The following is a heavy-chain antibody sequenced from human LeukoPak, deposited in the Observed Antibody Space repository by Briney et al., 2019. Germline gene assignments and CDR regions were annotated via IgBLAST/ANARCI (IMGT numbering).Heavy chain of an antibody. CDR2: ITGNGATT. J-gene: IGHJ4*02. CDR3: ANDLGWIQLNLG. D-gene: IGHD5-18*01. CDR1: GFSFSNYG. Sequence: PGRSLRLSCAASGFSFSNYGMNWVRQAPGKGLEWVSGITGNGATTYYADSVKGRFTISRDNSRNTVYLQMNSLRAEDTAVYYCANDLGWIQLNLGRGQGTLVTVSS. V-gene: IGHV3-23*01.